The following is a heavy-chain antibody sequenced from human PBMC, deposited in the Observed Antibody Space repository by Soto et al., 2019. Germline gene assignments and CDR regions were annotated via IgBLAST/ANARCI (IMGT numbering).Heavy chain of an antibody. D-gene: IGHD6-25*01. CDR3: AREAGWQRMVPYD. CDR2: ISAFNGAT. V-gene: IGHV1-18*04. Sequence: QVQLVQSGTEVKKPGASVNVSCKAFGYTFTSYAFSWVRQVPGQGLEWLGWISAFNGATQYSQTMKGRLTVTTDTATTTVHMELRSLTPAETAGYYCAREAGWQRMVPYDWGQGTLVTVS. J-gene: IGHJ4*02. CDR1: GYTFTSYA.